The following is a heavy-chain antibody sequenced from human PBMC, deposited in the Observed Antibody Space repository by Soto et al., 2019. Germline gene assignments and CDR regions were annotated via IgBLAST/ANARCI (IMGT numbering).Heavy chain of an antibody. Sequence: GGSLRLSCAASGFTFSSYSMNWVRQAPGKGLEWVSSISRSAGNTYYADSVQGRFTISRDNSKNTLSLQMSSLTADDTAIYYCVREGRGSFDFWGRGTMVTVSS. CDR3: VREGRGSFDF. V-gene: IGHV3-21*04. D-gene: IGHD5-12*01. CDR2: ISRSAGNT. J-gene: IGHJ3*01. CDR1: GFTFSSYS.